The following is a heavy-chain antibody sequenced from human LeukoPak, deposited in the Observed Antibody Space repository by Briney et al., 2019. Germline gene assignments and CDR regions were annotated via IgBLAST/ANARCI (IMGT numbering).Heavy chain of an antibody. CDR1: GFTFSSYA. V-gene: IGHV3-48*04. CDR2: ISSSSGTK. CDR3: ARVALWFGELSNDY. Sequence: GGSLRLSCATSGFTFSSYAMSWVRQAPGKGLEWVSYISSSSGTKNYADSVKGRFTISRDNAKNRLYLEMKSLNAEDTAVYYCARVALWFGELSNDYWGQGTPVTVSS. D-gene: IGHD3-10*01. J-gene: IGHJ4*02.